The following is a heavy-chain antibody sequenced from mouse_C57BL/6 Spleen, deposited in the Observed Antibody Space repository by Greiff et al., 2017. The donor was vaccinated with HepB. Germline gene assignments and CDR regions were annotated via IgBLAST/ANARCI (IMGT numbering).Heavy chain of an antibody. Sequence: VQLQQSGAELVRPGASVTLSCKASGYTFTDYEMHWVKQTPVHGLEWIGAIDPETGGTAYNQKFKGKAILTADKSSSTAYMELSSLTSEDSAVYYCTRYYGSLGAMDYWGQGTSVTVSS. CDR3: TRYYGSLGAMDY. D-gene: IGHD1-1*01. CDR1: GYTFTDYE. CDR2: IDPETGGT. V-gene: IGHV1-15*01. J-gene: IGHJ4*01.